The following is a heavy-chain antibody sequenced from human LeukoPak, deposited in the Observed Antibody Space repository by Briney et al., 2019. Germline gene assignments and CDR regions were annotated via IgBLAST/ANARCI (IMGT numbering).Heavy chain of an antibody. Sequence: GGSLRLSCAASGFTFSSYSMHWVRQAPGKGLEWVAFIRYDGSNKYYADSVKGRFTISRDNSKNTLYLQMNSLRAEDTAVYYCAKVYSSISGCFDYWGQGTLVTVSS. V-gene: IGHV3-30*02. CDR1: GFTFSSYS. CDR3: AKVYSSISGCFDY. J-gene: IGHJ4*02. D-gene: IGHD6-13*01. CDR2: IRYDGSNK.